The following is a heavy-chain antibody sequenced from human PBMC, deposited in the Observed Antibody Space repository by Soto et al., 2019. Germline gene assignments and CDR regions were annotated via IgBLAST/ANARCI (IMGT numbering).Heavy chain of an antibody. Sequence: PSETLSLTCSVSGGYISSGGNYWSWIRQHPGKGLEWIGFIYYTGHTKYNAALKSRASISADMSENQFSLTLTSVTAADTAMYYCAREDINESFFDYWGPGTLVTVSS. J-gene: IGHJ4*02. D-gene: IGHD2-8*01. CDR3: AREDINESFFDY. V-gene: IGHV4-31*03. CDR2: IYYTGHT. CDR1: GGYISSGGNY.